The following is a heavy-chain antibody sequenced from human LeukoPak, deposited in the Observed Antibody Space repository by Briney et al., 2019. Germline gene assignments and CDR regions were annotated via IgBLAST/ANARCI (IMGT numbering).Heavy chain of an antibody. CDR1: GGTFSSYA. Sequence: ASVTVSCKASGGTFSSYAISWVRQAPGQGLEWMGGIIPIFGTANYAQKFQGRVTITADESTSTAYMELSSLRSEDTAVYYCAKEGDYDILTGYPRGIDYWGQGTLVTVSS. D-gene: IGHD3-9*01. CDR3: AKEGDYDILTGYPRGIDY. J-gene: IGHJ4*02. V-gene: IGHV1-69*13. CDR2: IIPIFGTA.